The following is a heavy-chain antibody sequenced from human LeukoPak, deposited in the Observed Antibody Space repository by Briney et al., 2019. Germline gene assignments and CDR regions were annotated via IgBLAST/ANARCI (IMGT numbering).Heavy chain of an antibody. CDR3: ARRDLGYCSGGSCYSRGGAFDI. V-gene: IGHV5-51*01. J-gene: IGHJ3*02. Sequence: GESLKISCKGSGYSFTSYWIGWVRQMPGKGLEWMGIIYPGDSDTGYSPSFQGQVTISADKSISTAYLQWSSLKASDTAMYYCARRDLGYCSGGSCYSRGGAFDIWGQGTMVTVSS. CDR1: GYSFTSYW. D-gene: IGHD2-15*01. CDR2: IYPGDSDT.